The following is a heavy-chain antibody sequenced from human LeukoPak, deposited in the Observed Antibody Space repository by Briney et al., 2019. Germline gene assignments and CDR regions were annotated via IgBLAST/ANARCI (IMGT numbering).Heavy chain of an antibody. CDR3: AREITMVRGVMRYFDY. CDR1: GYTFTSYY. D-gene: IGHD3-10*01. V-gene: IGHV1-46*01. Sequence: ASVKVSCKASGYTFTSYYMHWVRQAPRQGLEWMGIINPSGGSTSYAQKFQGGVTMTRDTSTGTVYMELSSLRSEDTAVYYCAREITMVRGVMRYFDYWGQGTLVTVSS. CDR2: INPSGGST. J-gene: IGHJ4*02.